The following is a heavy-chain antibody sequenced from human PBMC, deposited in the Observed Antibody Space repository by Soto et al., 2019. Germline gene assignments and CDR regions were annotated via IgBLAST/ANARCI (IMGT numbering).Heavy chain of an antibody. CDR2: IYYSGST. CDR1: GGSISSSSYY. D-gene: IGHD3-22*01. Sequence: ETLSLTCTVSGGSISSSSYYWGWIRQPPGKGLEWIGSIYYSGSTYYNPSLKSRVTISVDTSKNQFSLKLSSVTAADTAVYYCARPKTFYYDSSGYYSYYFDYWGQGTLVTVSS. CDR3: ARPKTFYYDSSGYYSYYFDY. V-gene: IGHV4-39*01. J-gene: IGHJ4*02.